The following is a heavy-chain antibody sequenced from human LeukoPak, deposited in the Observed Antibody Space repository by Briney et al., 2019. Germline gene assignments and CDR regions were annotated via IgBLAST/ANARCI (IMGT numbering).Heavy chain of an antibody. CDR3: TRRLDD. V-gene: IGHV3-7*01. Sequence: GGSLRLSCAASGFSFNSDWMDWVRQAPGRGLEWVANIKHDESEKNYLDSVKGRFTISRDNAQNSLCLQMNGLRVEDTAVYYCTRRLDDWGQGTLVTVSS. J-gene: IGHJ4*02. CDR2: IKHDESEK. CDR1: GFSFNSDW. D-gene: IGHD3-16*01.